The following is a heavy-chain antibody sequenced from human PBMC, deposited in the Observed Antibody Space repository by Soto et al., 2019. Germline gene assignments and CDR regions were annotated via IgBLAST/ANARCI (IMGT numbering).Heavy chain of an antibody. Sequence: ASVKVSCKASGGTLGSYSINWVRQAPGQGLEWMGWINAGNGNTKYSQKFQGRVTITRDTSASTAYMELSSLRSEDTAVYYCARDHNWDDGFYYYGMDVWGRGTTVTVSS. D-gene: IGHD1-20*01. CDR1: GGTLGSYS. CDR2: INAGNGNT. V-gene: IGHV1-3*01. CDR3: ARDHNWDDGFYYYGMDV. J-gene: IGHJ6*02.